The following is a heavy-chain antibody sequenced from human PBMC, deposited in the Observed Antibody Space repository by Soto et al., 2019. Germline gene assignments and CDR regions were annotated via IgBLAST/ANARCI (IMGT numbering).Heavy chain of an antibody. V-gene: IGHV4-31*01. Sequence: QVQLQESGPGLVKPSQTLSLTCTVSGGSISSGGYYWSWIRQHPGKGLEWIGYIYYSGSTYYNPSLKSPVTLSVNTSKNPFSLKLSSVTAADTAVYYGAIYSSGTYKPTHFDYWGHGTLVTVSS. D-gene: IGHD1-26*01. CDR1: GGSISSGGYY. CDR3: AIYSSGTYKPTHFDY. CDR2: IYYSGST. J-gene: IGHJ4*01.